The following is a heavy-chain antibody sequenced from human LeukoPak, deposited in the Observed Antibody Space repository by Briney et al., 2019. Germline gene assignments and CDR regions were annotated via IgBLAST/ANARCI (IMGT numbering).Heavy chain of an antibody. Sequence: GGSLRLSCAASGFTFSSYGMHWVRQAPGKGLEWVAVISYDGSNKYYADSVKGRFTISRDNSKNTLYLQMNSLRAEDTAVCYCAKDSGSGSYSTFDYWGQGTLVTVSS. V-gene: IGHV3-30*18. CDR3: AKDSGSGSYSTFDY. D-gene: IGHD3-10*01. CDR1: GFTFSSYG. CDR2: ISYDGSNK. J-gene: IGHJ4*02.